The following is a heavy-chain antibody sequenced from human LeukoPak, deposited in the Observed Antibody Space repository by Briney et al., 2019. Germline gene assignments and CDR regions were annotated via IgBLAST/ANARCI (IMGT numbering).Heavy chain of an antibody. J-gene: IGHJ4*02. CDR2: IYTSGST. CDR3: ARGNRGSYFHY. CDR1: GGSISSGSYY. V-gene: IGHV4-61*02. Sequence: KPSETLSLTCTVSGGSISSGSYYWSWIRQPAGNGLEWIGRIYTSGSTNYNPSLKSRVTISVDTSKNQFSLKLSSVTAADTAVYYCARGNRGSYFHYWGQGTLVTVSS. D-gene: IGHD1-26*01.